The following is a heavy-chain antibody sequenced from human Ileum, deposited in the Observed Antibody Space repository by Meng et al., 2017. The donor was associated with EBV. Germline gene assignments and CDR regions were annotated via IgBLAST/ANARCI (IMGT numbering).Heavy chain of an antibody. D-gene: IGHD1-26*01. V-gene: IGHV4-61*01. Sequence: QLPVSGPGAVTPWEPLSLPCNVSGGSFSSAHSFWTWIRQPPGKGLEWIGYMSYSGSTNYSPPLESRVTISVDTSKNQFSLKLSSVTAADTAVYYCAGDPHSGSPHWGQGTLVNRLL. CDR1: GGSFSSAHSF. CDR2: MSYSGST. CDR3: AGDPHSGSPH. J-gene: IGHJ4*02.